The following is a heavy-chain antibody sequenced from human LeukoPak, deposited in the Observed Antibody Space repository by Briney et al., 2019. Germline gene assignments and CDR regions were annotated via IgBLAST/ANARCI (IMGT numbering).Heavy chain of an antibody. CDR2: INPSGGTT. J-gene: IGHJ6*02. V-gene: IGHV1-46*01. D-gene: IGHD4-23*01. CDR3: ARDSGSTEVLYDYYYYGMDV. Sequence: GASVKVSCKASGYTFTSYYMHWVRQAPGQGLEWMGIINPSGGTTSYAQKFQGRVTITADKSTSTAYMELSSLRSEDTAVYYCARDSGSTEVLYDYYYYGMDVWGQGTTVTVSS. CDR1: GYTFTSYY.